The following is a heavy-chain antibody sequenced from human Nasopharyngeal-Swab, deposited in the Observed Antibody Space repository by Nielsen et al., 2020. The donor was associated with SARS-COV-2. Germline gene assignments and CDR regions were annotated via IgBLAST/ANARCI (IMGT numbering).Heavy chain of an antibody. D-gene: IGHD3-16*01. V-gene: IGHV3-23*01. Sequence: GESLKISCAASGFIFDNYVIHWVRQAPGKGLEWVSAISDEGDRTDYADSVKGRFTVSRDNSKNTLDLQMNSLRAEDTAIYYCGRRVKGDFDYWGQGALVTVSS. CDR2: ISDEGDRT. CDR1: GFIFDNYV. J-gene: IGHJ4*02. CDR3: GRRVKGDFDY.